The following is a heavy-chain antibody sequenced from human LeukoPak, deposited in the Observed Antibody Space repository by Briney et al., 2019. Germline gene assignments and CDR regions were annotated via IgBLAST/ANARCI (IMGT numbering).Heavy chain of an antibody. D-gene: IGHD6-13*01. V-gene: IGHV3-48*03. J-gene: IGHJ4*02. CDR1: GFTFSSYE. CDR2: ISSSGSTI. CDR3: ARADSSSWFSGPYDY. Sequence: PGGSLRLSCAASGFTFSSYEMNWVRQAPGKGLERVSYISSSGSTIYYADSVKGRFTISRDNAKNSLYLQMNSLRAEDTAVYYCARADSSSWFSGPYDYWGQGTVVTVSS.